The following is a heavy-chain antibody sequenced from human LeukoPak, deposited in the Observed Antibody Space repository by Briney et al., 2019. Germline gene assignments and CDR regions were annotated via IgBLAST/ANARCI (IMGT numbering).Heavy chain of an antibody. J-gene: IGHJ3*02. CDR3: TRLSAHDAFDI. CDR1: GHTFTDYY. Sequence: ASVKVSCKASGHTFTDYYIHWVRQAPGQGLEWMGRINPNSGDTIHAQKFQGRVTMTRDTSISTACMEMSRLRSDYTALYYCTRLSAHDAFDIWGQGTMVTASS. CDR2: INPNSGDT. V-gene: IGHV1-2*06.